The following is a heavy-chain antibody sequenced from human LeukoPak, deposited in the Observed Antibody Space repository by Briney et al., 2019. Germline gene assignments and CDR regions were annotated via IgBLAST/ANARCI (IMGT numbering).Heavy chain of an antibody. CDR1: GGSISSGDYY. J-gene: IGHJ3*02. CDR3: ATHSSGYDSGNDAFDI. V-gene: IGHV4-30-4*08. D-gene: IGHD3-22*01. Sequence: SETLSLTCTVSGGSISSGDYYWSWIRQPPGKGLEWIGYIYYSGSTYYNPSLKSRVTTSVDTSKNRFSLKLSSVTAADTAVYYCATHSSGYDSGNDAFDIWGQGTMVTVSS. CDR2: IYYSGST.